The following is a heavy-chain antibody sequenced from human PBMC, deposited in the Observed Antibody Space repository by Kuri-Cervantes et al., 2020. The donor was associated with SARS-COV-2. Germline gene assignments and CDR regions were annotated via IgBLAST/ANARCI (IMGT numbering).Heavy chain of an antibody. D-gene: IGHD3-3*01. J-gene: IGHJ6*02. V-gene: IGHV3-21*01. CDR2: ISSSSSYI. Sequence: GESLKISCAASGFTFSSYSMNWVRQAPGKGLEWVSSISSSSSYIYYADSVKGRFTISGDNAKNSLYLKMNSLRAEDTAVYYCARDRITIFGRYYYGMDVWGQGTTVTVSS. CDR1: GFTFSSYS. CDR3: ARDRITIFGRYYYGMDV.